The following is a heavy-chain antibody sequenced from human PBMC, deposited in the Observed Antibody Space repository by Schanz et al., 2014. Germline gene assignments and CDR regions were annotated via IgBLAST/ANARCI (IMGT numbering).Heavy chain of an antibody. CDR1: GYTFTSYG. D-gene: IGHD3-10*01. V-gene: IGHV1-46*01. CDR3: ARAKRFGDMDV. CDR2: INLSGGST. Sequence: QVQLVQSGAEVKKPGASVKVSCKASGYTFTSYGISWVRQAPGQGLEWMGIINLSGGSTNNAQKFQGRLTMTRDTSTSTVYMELSSLRSEDTAVYYCARAKRFGDMDVWGQGTTVTVSS. J-gene: IGHJ6*02.